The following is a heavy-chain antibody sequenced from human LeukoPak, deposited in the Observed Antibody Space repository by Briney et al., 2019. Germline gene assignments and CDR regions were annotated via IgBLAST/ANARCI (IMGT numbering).Heavy chain of an antibody. CDR2: INNSGDRR. CDR3: ARGWYNFDY. CDR1: GFIFSNYA. D-gene: IGHD6-19*01. V-gene: IGHV3-23*01. J-gene: IGHJ4*02. Sequence: GGSLRLSRAASGFIFSNYAMSWVRQAPGKGLEWVSGINNSGDRRFYADSVKGRFTISRDNSKNTLYLQMNSLRAEDTAVYYCARGWYNFDYWGQGTRVTLSS.